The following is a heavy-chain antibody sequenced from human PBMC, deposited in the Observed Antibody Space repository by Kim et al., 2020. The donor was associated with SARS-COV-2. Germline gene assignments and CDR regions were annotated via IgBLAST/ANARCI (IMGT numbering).Heavy chain of an antibody. CDR2: GST. CDR3: ASGYRAFDI. Sequence: GSTYYNPSLKSRVTISVDTSKNQFSLKLSSVTAADTAVYYCASGYRAFDIWGQGTMVTVSS. J-gene: IGHJ3*02. V-gene: IGHV4-31*02. D-gene: IGHD3-22*01.